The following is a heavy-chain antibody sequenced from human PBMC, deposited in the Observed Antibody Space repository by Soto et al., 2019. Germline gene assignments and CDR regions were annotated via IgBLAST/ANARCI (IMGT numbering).Heavy chain of an antibody. J-gene: IGHJ5*02. V-gene: IGHV1-18*01. CDR3: ARVVPGADAWFGP. CDR1: GYTFSNNG. CDR2: ISLYNDGT. Sequence: ASVKVSCKTSGYTFSNNGITWVRQAPGQPLEWLGWISLYNDGTNYAQKFQGRVSMTTDTSTTTAYMELRSLRSDDTAVYYCARVVPGADAWFGPWGQGTLVTVSS. D-gene: IGHD2-2*01.